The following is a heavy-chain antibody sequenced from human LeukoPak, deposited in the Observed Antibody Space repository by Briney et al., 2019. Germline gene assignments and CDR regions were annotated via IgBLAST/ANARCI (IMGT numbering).Heavy chain of an antibody. Sequence: ASVKVSCKASGYTFTSYYMHWVRQAPGQGLEWMGIINPSGGSTSYAQKFQGRVTMTRDTSTSTAYMELTSLRSEDTAVYYRAREPPLIVGPSGSFDYWGQGTLVTVSS. D-gene: IGHD1-26*01. CDR1: GYTFTSYY. V-gene: IGHV1-46*01. CDR3: AREPPLIVGPSGSFDY. J-gene: IGHJ4*02. CDR2: INPSGGST.